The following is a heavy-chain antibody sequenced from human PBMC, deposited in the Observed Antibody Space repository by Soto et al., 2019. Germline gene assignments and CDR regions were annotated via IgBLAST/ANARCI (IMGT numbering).Heavy chain of an antibody. CDR1: GGSFSSYH. CDR3: ARGYGTALAPIF. Sequence: PSETLSLTCAVYGGSFSSYHWSWIRQTPGKGLEWIGEINHLTTTNYSPSLKSRVIISLGTPKNQFSLKLSSVTAADTAVYYCARGYGTALAPIFWGQGILVTVSS. V-gene: IGHV4-34*01. CDR2: INHLTTT. D-gene: IGHD1-1*01. J-gene: IGHJ4*02.